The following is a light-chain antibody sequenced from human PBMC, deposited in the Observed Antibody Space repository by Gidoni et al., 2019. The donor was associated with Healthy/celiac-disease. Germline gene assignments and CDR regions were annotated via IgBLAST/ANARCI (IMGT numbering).Light chain of an antibody. V-gene: IGKV1-33*01. CDR3: QQYDNLPSIT. Sequence: DIQMTQSPSSLSASVGDRVTITCQASQDIRHYLNWYQQKPGKAPKLLIYDASNLETGVPSRFSGSGSGTDFTFTISSLQPEDIATYYCQQYDNLPSITFGQGTRLEIK. CDR2: DAS. J-gene: IGKJ5*01. CDR1: QDIRHY.